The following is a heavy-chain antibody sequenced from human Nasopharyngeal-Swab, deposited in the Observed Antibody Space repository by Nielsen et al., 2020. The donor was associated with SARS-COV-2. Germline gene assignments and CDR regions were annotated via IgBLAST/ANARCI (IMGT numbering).Heavy chain of an antibody. CDR2: ISSSGSTI. CDR3: ARDADYYGSGSYLGY. CDR1: GFTFSDYY. J-gene: IGHJ4*02. Sequence: GGSLRLSCAASGFTFSDYYMSWIRQAPGKGLEWVSYISSSGSTIYYADSVKGRFTISRDNAKNSLYLQMNSLRAGDTAVYYCARDADYYGSGSYLGYWGQGTLVTVSS. V-gene: IGHV3-11*04. D-gene: IGHD3-10*01.